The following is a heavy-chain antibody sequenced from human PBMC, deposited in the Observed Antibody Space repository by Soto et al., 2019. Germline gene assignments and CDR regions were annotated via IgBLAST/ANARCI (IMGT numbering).Heavy chain of an antibody. CDR2: IYYSGST. J-gene: IGHJ3*02. CDR1: GGSVSSGSYY. V-gene: IGHV4-61*01. CDR3: ARDVGGVGYCSGGSCYGAFDI. D-gene: IGHD2-15*01. Sequence: SETLSLTCTVAGGSVSSGSYYWSWIRQPPGKGLEWIGYIYYSGSTNYNPSLKSRVTISVDTSKNQFSLKLSSVTAADTAVYYCARDVGGVGYCSGGSCYGAFDIWGQGTMVTVSS.